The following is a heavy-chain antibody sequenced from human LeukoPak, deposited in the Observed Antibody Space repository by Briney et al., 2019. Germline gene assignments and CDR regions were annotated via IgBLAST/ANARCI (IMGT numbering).Heavy chain of an antibody. J-gene: IGHJ4*02. CDR2: IKEDGSEK. CDR3: ARARTSLPAINFY. D-gene: IGHD2-21*02. Sequence: PGGSLRLSCAASGFTFNGYEMNWVRQAPGKGLEWVAKIKEDGSEKYYVDSVKGRFTISRDNAKNSLYLQMNSLRAEDTAVYYCARARTSLPAINFYWGQGTLVTVSS. V-gene: IGHV3-7*04. CDR1: GFTFNGYE.